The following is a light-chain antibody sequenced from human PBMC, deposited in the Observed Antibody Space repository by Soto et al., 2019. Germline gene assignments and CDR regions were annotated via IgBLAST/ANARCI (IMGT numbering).Light chain of an antibody. CDR3: MQSLQDVT. Sequence: IVMIQSPLSLPVTPGEAASISCRPSQRLLYTNGYNYLDWYLQKPGQSPQLLIYLGSNRAPGVPDRFSGSGSGTDFKLKISRVEAEDVGVYYCMQSLQDVTFGQGTRLEIQ. V-gene: IGKV2-28*01. J-gene: IGKJ5*01. CDR1: QRLLYTNGYNY. CDR2: LGS.